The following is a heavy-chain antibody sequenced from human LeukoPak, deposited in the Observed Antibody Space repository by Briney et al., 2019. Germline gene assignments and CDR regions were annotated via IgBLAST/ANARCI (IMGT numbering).Heavy chain of an antibody. Sequence: ASVKVSCKASGYTFTGYYIHWVRQAPGQGLEWMGWINPNSGGTNNEQKFQGRVTMTRDTSISTAYMELSRLRFDDTAVYYCARGDVDTAMVTPDYWGQGTLVTVSS. V-gene: IGHV1-2*02. J-gene: IGHJ4*02. CDR3: ARGDVDTAMVTPDY. CDR1: GYTFTGYY. CDR2: INPNSGGT. D-gene: IGHD5-18*01.